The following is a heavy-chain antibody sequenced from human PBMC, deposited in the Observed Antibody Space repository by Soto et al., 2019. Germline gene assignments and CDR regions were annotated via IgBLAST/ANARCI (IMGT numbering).Heavy chain of an antibody. V-gene: IGHV3-33*01. CDR2: IWYDGSNK. Sequence: GGSLRLSCAASGFTFSSYGMHWVRQAPGKGLEWVAVIWYDGSNKYYADSVKGRFTISRDNSKNTLYLQMNSLRAEDTAVYYCARDRSSLIGSGWYFDYWGQGTLVTVSS. CDR1: GFTFSSYG. J-gene: IGHJ4*02. D-gene: IGHD6-19*01. CDR3: ARDRSSLIGSGWYFDY.